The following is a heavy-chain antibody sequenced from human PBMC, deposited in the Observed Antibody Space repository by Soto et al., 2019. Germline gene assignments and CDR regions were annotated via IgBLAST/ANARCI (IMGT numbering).Heavy chain of an antibody. CDR3: ARDHKGDGMDV. J-gene: IGHJ6*02. V-gene: IGHV4-31*03. CDR1: GGSFSSDSFI. CDR2: INYSGTT. Sequence: SETLSLTCSVSGGSFSSDSFIWSWVRQFPGKGLEWIGYINYSGTTYYNPSLRSRITMSVDTSKNQFSLNLSSVTAADTAVYYCARDHKGDGMDVGGQGTTVTVSS. D-gene: IGHD3-16*01.